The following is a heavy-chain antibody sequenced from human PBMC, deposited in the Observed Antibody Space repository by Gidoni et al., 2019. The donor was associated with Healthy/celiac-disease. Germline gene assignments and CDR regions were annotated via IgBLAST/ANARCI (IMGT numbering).Heavy chain of an antibody. CDR2: INSDGSST. J-gene: IGHJ6*02. D-gene: IGHD6-19*01. CDR1: DSTFSGYG. Sequence: EVQLVESGGGLVQPGGSLRLSCAASDSTFSGYGMHWVRQAPGKGLVWVSRINSDGSSTSYADSVKGRFTISRDNAKNTLYLQMNSLRAEDTAVYYCARAGYSSGWSYYYYYGMDVWGQGTTVTVSS. V-gene: IGHV3-74*01. CDR3: ARAGYSSGWSYYYYYGMDV.